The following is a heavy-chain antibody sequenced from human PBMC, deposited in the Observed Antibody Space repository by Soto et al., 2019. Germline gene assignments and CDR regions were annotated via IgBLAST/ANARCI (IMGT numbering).Heavy chain of an antibody. Sequence: PWRSLRLSCAASGFPFSNAWLSWVRQAPWKGLEWVGRIKSKTDGGTTDYSAPVKGRFTIYREDSKNTLYLHMNRLKTADPAVYYCAAEPGWYSSLTGYWDKGTMVRVSS. CDR3: AAEPGWYSSLTGY. D-gene: IGHD6-13*01. J-gene: IGHJ4*02. CDR2: IKSKTDGGTT. V-gene: IGHV3-15*01. CDR1: GFPFSNAW.